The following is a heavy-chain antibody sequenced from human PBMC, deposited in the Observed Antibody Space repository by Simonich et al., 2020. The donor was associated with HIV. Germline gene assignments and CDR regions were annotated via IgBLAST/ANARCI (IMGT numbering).Heavy chain of an antibody. Sequence: EVQLVESGGGLVQPGGSLRLSCAASGFTFSSYEMNWVLQAPGKGLEWVSYISTSGNVIFYVDSVKGRFTISRDNAKNSLFLQMNSLRVEDTAVYYCTRDRYYNFWSGYHFNGMDVWGQGTTVTVSS. CDR2: ISTSGNVI. D-gene: IGHD3-3*01. CDR3: TRDRYYNFWSGYHFNGMDV. V-gene: IGHV3-48*03. CDR1: GFTFSSYE. J-gene: IGHJ6*02.